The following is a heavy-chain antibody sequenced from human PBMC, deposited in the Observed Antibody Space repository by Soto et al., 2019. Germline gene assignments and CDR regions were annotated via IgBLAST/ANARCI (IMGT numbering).Heavy chain of an antibody. Sequence: QVQLVESGGGVVQPGRSLRLSCAASGFTFSSYGMHWVRQAPGKGLEWVAVIWYDGSNKYYADSVKGRFTISRDNSKNTLYLQMNSLRAEDTAVYYCARDFLRYSSSSNFDYWCHGTLVTVSS. CDR3: ARDFLRYSSSSNFDY. J-gene: IGHJ4*01. V-gene: IGHV3-33*01. D-gene: IGHD6-6*01. CDR1: GFTFSSYG. CDR2: IWYDGSNK.